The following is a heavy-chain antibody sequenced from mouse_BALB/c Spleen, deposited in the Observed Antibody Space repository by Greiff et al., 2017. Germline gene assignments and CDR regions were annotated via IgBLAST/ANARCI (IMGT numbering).Heavy chain of an antibody. V-gene: IGHV14-3*02. CDR3: ARRDYDWDFDY. D-gene: IGHD2-4*01. Sequence: EVQLQESGAELVKPGASVKLSCTASGFNIKDTYMHWVKQRPEQGLEWIGRIDPANGNTKYDPKFQGKATITADTSSNTAYLQLSSLTSEDTAVYYCARRDYDWDFDYWGQGTTLTVSS. J-gene: IGHJ2*01. CDR2: IDPANGNT. CDR1: GFNIKDTY.